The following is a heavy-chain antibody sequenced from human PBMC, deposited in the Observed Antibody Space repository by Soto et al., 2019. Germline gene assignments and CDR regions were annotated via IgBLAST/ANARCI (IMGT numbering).Heavy chain of an antibody. CDR1: GFTFSSYA. J-gene: IGHJ4*02. Sequence: GGSLRLSCAASGFTFSSYAMSWVRQAPGKGLEWVSAVSGSGDTTYYADSVKGRFTISRDNSKNTLYLQMNSLRAEDTAVYYCAKVSIFGVVISSYFDYWGQGTLVTVSS. D-gene: IGHD3-3*01. CDR3: AKVSIFGVVISSYFDY. V-gene: IGHV3-23*01. CDR2: VSGSGDTT.